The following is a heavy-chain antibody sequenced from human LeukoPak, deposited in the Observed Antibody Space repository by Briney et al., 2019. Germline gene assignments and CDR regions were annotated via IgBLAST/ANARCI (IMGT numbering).Heavy chain of an antibody. D-gene: IGHD3-10*01. CDR1: GFTFDDYA. J-gene: IGHJ4*02. CDR3: TTEEDGAFDY. Sequence: GRSLRLSCAAFGFTFDDYAMHWVRQAPGKGLEWVSGISWNSGSIGYADSVKGRFTISRDDSKNTLYLQMNSLKTEDTAVYYCTTEEDGAFDYWGQGTLVTVSS. V-gene: IGHV3-9*01. CDR2: ISWNSGSI.